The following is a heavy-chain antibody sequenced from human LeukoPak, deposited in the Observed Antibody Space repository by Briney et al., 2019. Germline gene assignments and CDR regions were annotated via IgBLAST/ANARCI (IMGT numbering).Heavy chain of an antibody. Sequence: ASVKVSCKASGGTFSSYAISWVRQAPGQGLEWMGGIIPIFGTANYAQKLQGRVTMTTDTSTSTAYMELRSLRSDDTAVYYCARLRYGNWFDPWGQGTLVTVSS. V-gene: IGHV1-69*05. CDR2: IIPIFGTA. D-gene: IGHD4-17*01. CDR3: ARLRYGNWFDP. CDR1: GGTFSSYA. J-gene: IGHJ5*02.